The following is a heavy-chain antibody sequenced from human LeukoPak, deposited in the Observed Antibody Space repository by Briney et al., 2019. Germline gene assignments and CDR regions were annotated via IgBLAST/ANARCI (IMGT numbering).Heavy chain of an antibody. Sequence: GESLKISCKGSGYSFTSYWIGWVRQMPGKGLEWMGIIYPGDSDTRYSPSFQGQVTISADKSISTAYLQWSSLKASDTAMYYCARAPDYYGSGTGPGAFDIWGQGTMVTVSS. CDR1: GYSFTSYW. CDR3: ARAPDYYGSGTGPGAFDI. CDR2: IYPGDSDT. D-gene: IGHD3-10*01. J-gene: IGHJ3*02. V-gene: IGHV5-51*01.